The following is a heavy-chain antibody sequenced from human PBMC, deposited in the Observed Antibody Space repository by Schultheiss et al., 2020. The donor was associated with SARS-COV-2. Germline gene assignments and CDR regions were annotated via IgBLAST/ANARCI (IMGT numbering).Heavy chain of an antibody. CDR1: GFTFSSYW. Sequence: GGSLRLSCAASGFTFSSYWMSWVRQAPGKGLEWVANIKQDGSEKYYVDSVKGRFTISRDNAKNSLYLQMNSLRAEDTAVYYCARERGDYYYYGMDVWGQGTTVTVSS. CDR2: IKQDGSEK. D-gene: IGHD3-10*01. V-gene: IGHV3-7*01. CDR3: ARERGDYYYYGMDV. J-gene: IGHJ6*02.